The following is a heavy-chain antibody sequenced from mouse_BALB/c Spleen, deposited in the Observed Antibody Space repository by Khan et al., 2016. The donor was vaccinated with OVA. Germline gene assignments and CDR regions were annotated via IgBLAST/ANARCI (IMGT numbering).Heavy chain of an antibody. D-gene: IGHD1-1*01. J-gene: IGHJ2*01. Sequence: EVQLQELGPGLVKPSQSLSLTCTVTGYSITSDYAWNWIRQFPGNKLEWMGFISYSGNTKYNPSLKSRISITRDTSKNQLFLALNSVTFEATATYYCARVYGGDFDYWGQGTALTVSS. CDR2: ISYSGNT. CDR3: ARVYGGDFDY. V-gene: IGHV3-2*02. CDR1: GYSITSDYA.